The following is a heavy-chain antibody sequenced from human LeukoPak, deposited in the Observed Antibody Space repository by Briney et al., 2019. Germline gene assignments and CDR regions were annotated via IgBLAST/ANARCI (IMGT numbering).Heavy chain of an antibody. CDR2: ISSSSGSTI. D-gene: IGHD2-15*01. V-gene: IGHV3-11*04. Sequence: GGSLRLSCAASGFTFSDYFMSWIRQAPGKGLEWVSYISSSSGSTINYADSVKGRFTISRDNAKNSLYLQMNSLRAEDTAVYYCARDNRYCSGGSCYPAFDYWGQGTLVTVSS. J-gene: IGHJ4*02. CDR3: ARDNRYCSGGSCYPAFDY. CDR1: GFTFSDYF.